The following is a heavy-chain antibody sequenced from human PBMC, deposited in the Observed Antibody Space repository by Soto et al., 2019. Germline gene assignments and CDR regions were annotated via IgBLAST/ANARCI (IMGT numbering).Heavy chain of an antibody. CDR3: ARGVTMIVVVSGAFDI. CDR2: INPSGGST. CDR1: GYTFTSYY. D-gene: IGHD3-22*01. V-gene: IGHV1-46*03. J-gene: IGHJ3*02. Sequence: QVQLVQSGAEVKKPGASVKVSCKASGYTFTSYYMHWVRQAPGQGLEWMGIINPSGGSTSYAQKFQGIVTMTRDTSTSTVYMELSSLRSEDTAVYYCARGVTMIVVVSGAFDIWGQGTMVAVSS.